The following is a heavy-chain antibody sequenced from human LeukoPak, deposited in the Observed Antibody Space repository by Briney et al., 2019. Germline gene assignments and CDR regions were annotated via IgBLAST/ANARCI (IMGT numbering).Heavy chain of an antibody. CDR1: GFTFSSYG. Sequence: PGGSLRLSCAASGFTFSSYGMHWVRQAPGKGLEWVAVIWYDGSNKYYADSVKGQFTISRDNSKNTLYLRMNSLRAEDTAVYYCARDRGFIVVVPAAFDYWGQGTLVTVSS. CDR3: ARDRGFIVVVPAAFDY. J-gene: IGHJ4*02. V-gene: IGHV3-33*01. D-gene: IGHD2-2*01. CDR2: IWYDGSNK.